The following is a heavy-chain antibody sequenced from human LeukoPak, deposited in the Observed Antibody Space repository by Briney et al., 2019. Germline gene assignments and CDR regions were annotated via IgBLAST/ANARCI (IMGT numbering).Heavy chain of an antibody. CDR2: IYYSGST. V-gene: IGHV4-59*01. CDR3: ARDLSYGGPGYFDY. Sequence: PSETLSLTCTVSGGSISSYYWSWIRQPPGKGLEWIGYIYYSGSTNYNPSLKSRVTISVDTSKNQSSLKLSSVTAADTAVYYCARDLSYGGPGYFDYWGQGTLVTVSS. J-gene: IGHJ4*02. CDR1: GGSISSYY. D-gene: IGHD5-18*01.